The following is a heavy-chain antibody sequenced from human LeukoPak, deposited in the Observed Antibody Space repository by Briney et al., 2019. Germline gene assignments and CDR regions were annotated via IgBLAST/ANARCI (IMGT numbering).Heavy chain of an antibody. Sequence: GGSLRLSCAASGFSFSTYWMSWVRQAPGKGLEWVANIKQDGTEKYYVDSVKGRFTISRDNAKNSLYLQMNSLRVEDTAVYYCARRAGGYSHPYDYWGQGILVTVSS. J-gene: IGHJ4*02. V-gene: IGHV3-7*01. CDR3: ARRAGGYSHPYDY. CDR2: IKQDGTEK. D-gene: IGHD4-23*01. CDR1: GFSFSTYW.